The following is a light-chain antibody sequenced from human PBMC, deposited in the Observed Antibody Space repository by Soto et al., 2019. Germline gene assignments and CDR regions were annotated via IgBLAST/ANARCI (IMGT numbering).Light chain of an antibody. CDR3: SSYTSSSTVV. Sequence: QSALTQPASVSGSPGQSITISCTGTSSDVGGYNHVSWYQQHPGKAPKLMIYDVSNRPSGVSNRFSGSKSGNTASLTISGLQSEDEGDYYCSSYTSSSTVVFGGGTQVTVL. V-gene: IGLV2-14*01. CDR1: SSDVGGYNH. J-gene: IGLJ2*01. CDR2: DVS.